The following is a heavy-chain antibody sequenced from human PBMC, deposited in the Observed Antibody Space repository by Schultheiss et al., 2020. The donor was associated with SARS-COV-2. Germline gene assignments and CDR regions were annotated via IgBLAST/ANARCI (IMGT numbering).Heavy chain of an antibody. J-gene: IGHJ5*02. CDR3: ARGSPRITIFGVARGRFDP. CDR1: GGSFSGYY. CDR2: IYYSGST. Sequence: SETLSLTCAVYGGSFSGYYWSWIRQPPGKGLEWIGYIYYSGSTYYNPSLKSRVTMSVDTSKNQFSLRLSSVTAADTAVYYCARGSPRITIFGVARGRFDPWGQGTLVTVSS. D-gene: IGHD3-3*01. V-gene: IGHV4-59*12.